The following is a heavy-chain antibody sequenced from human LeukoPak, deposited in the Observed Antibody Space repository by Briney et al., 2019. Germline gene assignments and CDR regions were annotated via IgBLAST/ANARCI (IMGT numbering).Heavy chain of an antibody. V-gene: IGHV4-34*01. J-gene: IGHJ4*02. Sequence: SETLSLTCAVYGGSFSGYYWSWIRQPPGKGLEWIGEINHSGSTNYNPSLKSRVTISVDTSKNQFSLKLSSVTAADTAVYYCAGAGVQLWLRFSFYDYWGQGTLVTVSS. CDR1: GGSFSGYY. CDR3: AGAGVQLWLRFSFYDY. CDR2: INHSGST. D-gene: IGHD5-18*01.